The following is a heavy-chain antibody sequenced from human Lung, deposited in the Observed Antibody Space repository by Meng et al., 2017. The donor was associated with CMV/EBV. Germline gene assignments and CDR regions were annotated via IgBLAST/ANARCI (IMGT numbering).Heavy chain of an antibody. CDR3: ARDVFDHDFWSGSIFDY. V-gene: IGHV3-11*01. CDR1: FTFTGYS. D-gene: IGHD3-3*01. J-gene: IGHJ4*02. CDR2: ISGSGTTI. Sequence: FTFTGYSMSWIRQAPGKVLEWISYISGSGTTIYYADSVKGRFTISRDNAKKSLSLQMNNLRAEDTAVYYCARDVFDHDFWSGSIFDYWGQGILVTVSS.